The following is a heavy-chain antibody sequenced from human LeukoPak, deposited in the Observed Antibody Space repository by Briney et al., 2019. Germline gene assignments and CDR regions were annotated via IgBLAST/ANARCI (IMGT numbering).Heavy chain of an antibody. CDR2: INPHSGGT. J-gene: IGHJ4*02. V-gene: IGHV1-2*02. CDR3: ASGIVGDRGW. D-gene: IGHD1-26*01. CDR1: GYTFTDYY. Sequence: ASVKVSCKASGYTFTDYYMHWVRQAPGQGLEWMGWINPHSGGTDHAQKFQERVTITRDMSTGTAYMELSSLRFDDTAVYYCASGIVGDRGWWGQGTLVTVSS.